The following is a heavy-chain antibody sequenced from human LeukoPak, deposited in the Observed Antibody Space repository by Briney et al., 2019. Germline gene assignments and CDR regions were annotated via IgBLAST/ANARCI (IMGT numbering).Heavy chain of an antibody. J-gene: IGHJ3*02. CDR3: AREMATIDAFDI. CDR2: TNPNSGGT. CDR1: GYTFTGYY. D-gene: IGHD5-24*01. V-gene: IGHV1-2*02. Sequence: ASVKVSCKASGYTFTGYYMHWVRQAPGQGLEWMGWTNPNSGGTNYAQKFQGRVTMTRDTSISTAYMELSRLRSDDTAVYYCAREMATIDAFDIWGQGTMVTVSS.